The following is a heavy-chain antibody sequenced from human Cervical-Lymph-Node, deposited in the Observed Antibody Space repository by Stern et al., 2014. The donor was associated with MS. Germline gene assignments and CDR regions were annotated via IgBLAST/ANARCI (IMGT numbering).Heavy chain of an antibody. CDR3: ARDRSTVTVGWFDP. J-gene: IGHJ5*02. Sequence: QVQLVESGPGLVKPSETLSLTCTVSGGSISSYYWSWIRQPPGKGLEWIGYIYYSGSTNYNPSLKSRVTISVDTSKNQFSLKLSSVTAADTAVYYCARDRSTVTVGWFDPWGQGTLVTVSS. V-gene: IGHV4-59*01. D-gene: IGHD4-17*01. CDR2: IYYSGST. CDR1: GGSISSYY.